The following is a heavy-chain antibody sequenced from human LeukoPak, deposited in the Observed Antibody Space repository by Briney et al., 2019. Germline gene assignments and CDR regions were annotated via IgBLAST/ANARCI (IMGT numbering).Heavy chain of an antibody. V-gene: IGHV4-39*01. CDR3: ARRRGYSGSYYYFDY. CDR1: GGSISGNTYY. J-gene: IGHJ4*02. CDR2: MFYNGSP. D-gene: IGHD6-13*01. Sequence: SETLSLTCTVSGGSISGNTYYWGWIRQPPGKGLEWIGSMFYNGSPYYNPSLKSRVTISVGTSNDQFSLRVSSVTAADTAVYYCARRRGYSGSYYYFDYWGQGTLVTVSS.